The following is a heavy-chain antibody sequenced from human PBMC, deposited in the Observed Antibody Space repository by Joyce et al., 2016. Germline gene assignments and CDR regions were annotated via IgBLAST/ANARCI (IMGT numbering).Heavy chain of an antibody. V-gene: IGHV3-74*01. Sequence: EVQLAESGGGVVQPGGSLRLSCAASGFTFSKYCMPWVRQAPGKGLVWVAHSTSDGRTATDADSVKGGFTSARENAKNTLYLQMNSLRAEETAMYYGAAGASGRYFESENYWGQGILVTVSS. CDR3: AAGASGRYFESENY. CDR1: GFTFSKYC. CDR2: STSDGRTA. J-gene: IGHJ4*02. D-gene: IGHD6-19*01.